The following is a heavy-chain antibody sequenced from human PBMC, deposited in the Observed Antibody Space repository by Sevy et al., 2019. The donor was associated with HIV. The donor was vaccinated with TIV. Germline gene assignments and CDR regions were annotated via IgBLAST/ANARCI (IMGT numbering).Heavy chain of an antibody. D-gene: IGHD4-17*01. CDR2: IKEDGSEK. CDR3: ARDFTVPSFPPYFYYYGMDV. V-gene: IGHV3-7*01. Sequence: GGSLRLSCTGSGFTFSGYWMSWVRQAPGKGPEWVANIKEDGSEKHYVDSVKGRFTISRDNAKNSLHLQMNSLRAEDTAMYYCARDFTVPSFPPYFYYYGMDVWGQGTTVTVSS. J-gene: IGHJ6*02. CDR1: GFTFSGYW.